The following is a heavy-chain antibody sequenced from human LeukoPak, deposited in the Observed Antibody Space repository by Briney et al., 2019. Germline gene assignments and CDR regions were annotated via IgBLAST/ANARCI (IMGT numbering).Heavy chain of an antibody. CDR1: GYTFTGYY. D-gene: IGHD1-1*01. V-gene: IGHV1-2*02. Sequence: ASVKVSCKASGYTFTGYYTHWVRQAPGQGLEWMGWINPNSGGTNYAQKFQGRVTMARDTSISTAYMELTRLTSDDTAVYYCAREFDDGSPRFDYWGQGTLVTVSS. J-gene: IGHJ4*02. CDR3: AREFDDGSPRFDY. CDR2: INPNSGGT.